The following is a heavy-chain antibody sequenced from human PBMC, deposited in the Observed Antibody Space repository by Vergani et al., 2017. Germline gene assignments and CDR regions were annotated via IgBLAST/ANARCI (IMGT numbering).Heavy chain of an antibody. V-gene: IGHV4-34*01. J-gene: IGHJ6*02. CDR2: INHSGST. CDR1: GGSFSGYY. D-gene: IGHD3-10*01. CDR3: ARIPRSSGNYYGSGSYSTASSYYYGMDV. Sequence: QVQLQQWGAGLLKPSETLSLTCAVYGGSFSGYYWSWIRQPPGKGLEWIGEINHSGSTNYNPSLKSRVTISVDTSKNQFSLKLSSVTAADTAVYYCARIPRSSGNYYGSGSYSTASSYYYGMDVWGQGTTVTVSS.